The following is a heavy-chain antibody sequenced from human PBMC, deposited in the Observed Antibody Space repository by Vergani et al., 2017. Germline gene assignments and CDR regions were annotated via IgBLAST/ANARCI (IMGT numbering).Heavy chain of an antibody. CDR2: IYHSGST. Sequence: QVQLQESAPGLVKPSETLSLTCAVSGYSISSGYYWGWIRQPPGKGLEWIGSIYHSGSTSYNSSLKSRVTISVDTSKNQFSLKLSSVTAADTAVYYCARGGETASYYYYYYMDVWGKGTTVTVSS. D-gene: IGHD5-18*01. CDR3: ARGGETASYYYYYYMDV. V-gene: IGHV4-38-2*01. CDR1: GYSISSGYY. J-gene: IGHJ6*03.